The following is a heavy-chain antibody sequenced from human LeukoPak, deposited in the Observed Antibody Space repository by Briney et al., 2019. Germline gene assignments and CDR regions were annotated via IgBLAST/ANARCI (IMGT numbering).Heavy chain of an antibody. CDR3: ARVRYDYVWGSYRYIDY. D-gene: IGHD3-16*02. V-gene: IGHV1-8*02. CDR1: GYTFTSYG. J-gene: IGHJ4*02. CDR2: MNPNSGNT. Sequence: ASVKVSCKASGYTFTSYGISWVRQATGQGLEWMGWMNPNSGNTGYAQKFQGRVTMTRNTSISTAYMELSSLRSEDTAVYYCARVRYDYVWGSYRYIDYWGQGTLVTVSS.